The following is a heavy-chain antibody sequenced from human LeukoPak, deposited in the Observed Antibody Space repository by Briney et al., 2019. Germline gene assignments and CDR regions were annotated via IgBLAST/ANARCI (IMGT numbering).Heavy chain of an antibody. CDR3: ARLSPTGTVTTYYYYGMDV. J-gene: IGHJ6*02. CDR2: MNPNSGNT. Sequence: ASVKVSCKASGYTFTSYDINWVRQATGQGLEWMGWMNPNSGNTGYAQKFQGRVTMTRNTSISTANMELSSLRSEDTAVYYCARLSPTGTVTTYYYYGMDVWGQGTTVTVSS. CDR1: GYTFTSYD. V-gene: IGHV1-8*01. D-gene: IGHD4-17*01.